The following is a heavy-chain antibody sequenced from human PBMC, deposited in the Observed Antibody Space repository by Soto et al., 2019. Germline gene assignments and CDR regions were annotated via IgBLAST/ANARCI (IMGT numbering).Heavy chain of an antibody. V-gene: IGHV4-61*01. CDR3: EREDCTRSSDAFDI. CDR1: GGSVSSGSYY. CDR2: IYYRGIT. D-gene: IGHD2-8*01. Sequence: QVQLQESGPGLVKPSETLSLTCTVSGGSVSSGSYYWSWIRQPPGKGLECIGYIYYRGITNYNPPLRRRVTISVDTSKNQFSLKLSSVPAADTAVYYCEREDCTRSSDAFDIWGQGTMVTVSS. J-gene: IGHJ3*02.